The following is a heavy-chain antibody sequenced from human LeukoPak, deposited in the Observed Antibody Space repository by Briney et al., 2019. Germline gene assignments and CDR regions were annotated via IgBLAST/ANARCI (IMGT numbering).Heavy chain of an antibody. J-gene: IGHJ6*03. CDR1: GFTFDDYG. V-gene: IGHV3-20*04. Sequence: PGGSLRLSCAASGFTFDDYGMSWVRQAPGKGLEWVSGINWNGGSTGYADSVKGRFTISRDNDKNSLYLQMNSLRAEYTALYYCARDREYSSGSYFDYYYYYMDVWGKGTTVTVSS. CDR2: INWNGGST. D-gene: IGHD6-19*01. CDR3: ARDREYSSGSYFDYYYYYMDV.